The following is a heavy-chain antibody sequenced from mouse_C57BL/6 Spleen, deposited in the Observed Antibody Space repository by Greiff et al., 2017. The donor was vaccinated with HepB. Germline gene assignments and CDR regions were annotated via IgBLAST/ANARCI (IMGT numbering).Heavy chain of an antibody. CDR1: GYAFSSSW. V-gene: IGHV1-82*01. CDR3: ARNGNYGDYFDY. J-gene: IGHJ2*01. D-gene: IGHD2-1*01. CDR2: IYPGDGDT. Sequence: VKLVESGPELVKPGASVKISCKASGYAFSSSWMNWVKQRPGKGLEWIGRIYPGDGDTNYNGKFKGKATLTADKSSSTAYMQLSSLTSEDSAVYFCARNGNYGDYFDYWGQGTTLTVSS.